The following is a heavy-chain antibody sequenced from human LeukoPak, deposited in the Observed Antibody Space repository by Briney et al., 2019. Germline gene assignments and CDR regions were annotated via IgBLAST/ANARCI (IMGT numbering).Heavy chain of an antibody. J-gene: IGHJ3*02. CDR1: GFTFSSYS. CDR2: ISGTSSYI. Sequence: GGSLRLSCAASGFTFSSYSMSWVRQAPGKGLEWVSSISGTSSYIYYADSVKGRFTISRDNAKNSLYLQMNSLRAEDTALYYCAREPDALDIWGQGTMVTVSS. V-gene: IGHV3-21*01. CDR3: AREPDALDI.